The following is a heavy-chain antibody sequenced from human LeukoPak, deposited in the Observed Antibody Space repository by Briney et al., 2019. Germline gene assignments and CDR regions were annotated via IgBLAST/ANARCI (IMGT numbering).Heavy chain of an antibody. D-gene: IGHD6-13*01. CDR2: IYYSGST. J-gene: IGHJ4*02. CDR1: GGSISSSSYY. CDR3: ARDSQYSSSWYAIY. Sequence: SETLSLTCTVSGGSISSSSYYWGWIRQPPGKGLEWIGSIYYSGSTYYNPSLKSRVTISVDTSKNQFSLKLGSVTAADTAVYYCARDSQYSSSWYAIYWGQGTLVTVSS. V-gene: IGHV4-39*07.